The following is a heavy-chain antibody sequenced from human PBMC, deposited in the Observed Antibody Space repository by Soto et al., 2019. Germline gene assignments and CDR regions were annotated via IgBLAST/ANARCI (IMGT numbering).Heavy chain of an antibody. CDR1: GGSITSYY. J-gene: IGHJ4*02. CDR2: IYYSGST. Sequence: PSETLSLTGTVSGGSITSYYWSWIRQPPGKGLEWIGYIYYSGSTNYNPSLKSRVTISVGTSKNQFSLKLSSVTAADTAVYYCARHFAVAVFDYWGQGTLVTVSS. V-gene: IGHV4-59*08. D-gene: IGHD6-19*01. CDR3: ARHFAVAVFDY.